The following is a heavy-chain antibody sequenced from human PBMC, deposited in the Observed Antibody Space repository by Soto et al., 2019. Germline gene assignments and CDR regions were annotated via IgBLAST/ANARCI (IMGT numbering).Heavy chain of an antibody. CDR1: GFTFSMYS. CDR3: ARDHLILPAHDFFYGSDV. D-gene: IGHD2-21*02. J-gene: IGHJ6*02. Sequence: GGSLRLSCEVSGFTFSMYSMSWVRQSPGKGLEWVAKIPQDGVDGHYADSVKGRFIISRDNDKNSLHLQLNNLRAEDTAVYYCARDHLILPAHDFFYGSDVWGRGATVTVSS. CDR2: IPQDGVDG. V-gene: IGHV3-7*03.